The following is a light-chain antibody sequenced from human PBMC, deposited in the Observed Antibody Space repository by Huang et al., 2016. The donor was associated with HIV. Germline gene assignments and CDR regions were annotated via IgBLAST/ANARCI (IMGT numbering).Light chain of an antibody. CDR2: DAS. J-gene: IGKJ5*01. CDR3: QQHSYWPIT. V-gene: IGKV3-11*01. CDR1: TSVSTF. Sequence: DICLTQFPATLSLFPGEKATVPCRARTSVSTFLARDQHKPGQAPRLLIFDASNRASGVPARFSGTGSGTDFTLTISSLEPSDVAVYYCQQHSYWPITFGRGTRLEI.